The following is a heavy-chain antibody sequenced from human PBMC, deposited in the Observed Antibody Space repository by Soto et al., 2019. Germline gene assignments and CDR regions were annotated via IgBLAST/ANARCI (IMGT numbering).Heavy chain of an antibody. CDR3: ARELAAAGPDHITLYYYYYYGMDV. V-gene: IGHV4-34*01. CDR2: INHSGST. D-gene: IGHD6-13*01. CDR1: GGSFSGYY. J-gene: IGHJ6*02. Sequence: SETLSLTCAVYGGSFSGYYWSWIRQPPGKGLEWIGEINHSGSTNYNPSLKSRVTISVDTSKNQFSLKLSSVTAADTAVYYCARELAAAGPDHITLYYYYYYGMDVWGQGTTVTVSS.